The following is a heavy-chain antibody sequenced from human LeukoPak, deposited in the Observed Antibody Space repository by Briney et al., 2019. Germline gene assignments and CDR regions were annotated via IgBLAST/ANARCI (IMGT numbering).Heavy chain of an antibody. V-gene: IGHV5-51*01. Sequence: GESLKISCKGSGSSFTSYWIGWVRQLPGKGLEWMGIIYPGDSDTRYSPSFQGQVTISADKSISTAYLQWSSLKASDTAMYYCARLGSSSWYDMDVWGQGTTVTVSS. CDR3: ARLGSSSWYDMDV. CDR1: GSSFTSYW. J-gene: IGHJ6*02. D-gene: IGHD6-13*01. CDR2: IYPGDSDT.